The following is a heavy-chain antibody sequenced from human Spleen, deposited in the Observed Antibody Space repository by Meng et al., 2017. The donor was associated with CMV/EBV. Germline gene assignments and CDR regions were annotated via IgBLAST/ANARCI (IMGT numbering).Heavy chain of an antibody. J-gene: IGHJ4*02. D-gene: IGHD1-26*01. V-gene: IGHV1-18*01. CDR2: ISTYNGYT. Sequence: ASVKVSCKASGYTFSNYGISWVRQAPGQGLEWMGWISTYNGYTNYAQKLQGRVTMTTDTSTNTAYMELRSLRSDDTAVYYCARDLVVGATVYWGQGTLVTVSS. CDR3: ARDLVVGATVY. CDR1: GYTFSNYG.